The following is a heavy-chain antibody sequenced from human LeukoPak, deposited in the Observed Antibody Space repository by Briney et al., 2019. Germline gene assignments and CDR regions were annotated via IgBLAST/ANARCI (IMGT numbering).Heavy chain of an antibody. V-gene: IGHV4-39*07. CDR1: DGSVSSSSYY. J-gene: IGHJ5*02. CDR3: ARDLGWESYYDFWSGYYSLNSRFDP. CDR2: IYYSGST. D-gene: IGHD3-3*01. Sequence: SVPLSLTCTVSDGSVSSSSYYWGWIRQPPGKGLEWIGSIYYSGSTYYNPSLKSRVTISVDTSKNQFSLKLSSVTAADTAVYYCARDLGWESYYDFWSGYYSLNSRFDPWGQGTLVTVSS.